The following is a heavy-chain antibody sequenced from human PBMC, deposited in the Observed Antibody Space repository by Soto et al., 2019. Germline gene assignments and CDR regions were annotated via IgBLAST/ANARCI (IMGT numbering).Heavy chain of an antibody. CDR1: GGSVSSGSYY. D-gene: IGHD5-18*01. Sequence: QVQLQESGPGPVKPSETLSLTCTVSGGSVSSGSYYWSWIRQPPGKGLEWIGYIYYSGGTNYNPSLKSRVTISVDTSKNQFSLKLSSVTAADTAVYYCARGGGVTATFDYWGQGTLVTVSS. J-gene: IGHJ4*02. CDR3: ARGGGVTATFDY. V-gene: IGHV4-61*01. CDR2: IYYSGGT.